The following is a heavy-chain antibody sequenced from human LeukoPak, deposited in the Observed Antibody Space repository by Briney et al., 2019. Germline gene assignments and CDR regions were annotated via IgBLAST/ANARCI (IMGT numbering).Heavy chain of an antibody. CDR2: IYYSGST. J-gene: IGHJ5*02. CDR3: ASSRILLWFGESQGWFDP. V-gene: IGHV4-59*11. CDR1: GVSISSHY. Sequence: SETLSLTCTVSGVSISSHYWSWIRQPPGKGLEWIGYIYYSGSTNYNPSLKSRVTISVDTSKNQFSLKLSSVTAADTAVYYRASSRILLWFGESQGWFDPWGQGTLVTVSS. D-gene: IGHD3-10*01.